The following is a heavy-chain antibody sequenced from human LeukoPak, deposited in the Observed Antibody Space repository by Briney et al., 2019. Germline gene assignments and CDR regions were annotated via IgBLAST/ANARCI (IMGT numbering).Heavy chain of an antibody. CDR2: IYYSGST. CDR3: ARDSRYSSGWFFDY. V-gene: IGHV4-61*01. CDR1: GGSVSSGSYY. D-gene: IGHD6-19*01. Sequence: PSETLSLTCTVSGGSVSSGSYYWSWIRQPPGKGLEWIGYIYYSGSTNYNPSLKSRVTISVDTSKNQFSLKLSSVTAADTAVYYCARDSRYSSGWFFDYWGQGTLVTVPS. J-gene: IGHJ4*02.